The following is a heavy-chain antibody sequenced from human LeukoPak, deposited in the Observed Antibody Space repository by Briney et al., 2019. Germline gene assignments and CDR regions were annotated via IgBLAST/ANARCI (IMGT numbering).Heavy chain of an antibody. D-gene: IGHD2-2*01. J-gene: IGHJ6*03. CDR3: ARDLGDIVVVPAATYYYYYMDV. V-gene: IGHV1-18*01. Sequence: ASEKVSCKASGYTFTSYGISWVRQAPGQGLEWMGWISAYNGNTNYAQKLQGGVTMTTDTSTSTAYMELRSLRSDDTAVYYCARDLGDIVVVPAATYYYYYMDVWGRRTTVTVSS. CDR2: ISAYNGNT. CDR1: GYTFTSYG.